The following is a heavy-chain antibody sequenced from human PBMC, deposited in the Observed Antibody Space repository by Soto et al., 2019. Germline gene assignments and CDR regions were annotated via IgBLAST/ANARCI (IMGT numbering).Heavy chain of an antibody. D-gene: IGHD3-10*01. J-gene: IGHJ6*02. V-gene: IGHV4-34*01. Sequence: SETLSLTCAVYGGSFSGYYWSWIRQRPGKGLEWIGEINHSGSTNYNPSLKSRVTISVDTSKNQFSLKLSSVTAADTAVYYCARDGWFGELSYYYYYGMDVWGQGTTVTVSS. CDR1: GGSFSGYY. CDR3: ARDGWFGELSYYYYYGMDV. CDR2: INHSGST.